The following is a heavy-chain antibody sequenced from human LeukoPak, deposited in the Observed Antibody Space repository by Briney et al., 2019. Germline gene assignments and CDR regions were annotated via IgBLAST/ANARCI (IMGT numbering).Heavy chain of an antibody. D-gene: IGHD3-10*01. CDR3: ARDSKFTIPHY. Sequence: TSETLSLTCTVSGGSISSGSYYWSWIRQPAGKGLEWIGRIYTSGSTNYNPSLKSRVTISVDTSKNQFSLKLSSVTAADTAVYYCARDSKFTIPHYWGQGTLVTVSS. CDR1: GGSISSGSYY. J-gene: IGHJ4*02. V-gene: IGHV4-61*02. CDR2: IYTSGST.